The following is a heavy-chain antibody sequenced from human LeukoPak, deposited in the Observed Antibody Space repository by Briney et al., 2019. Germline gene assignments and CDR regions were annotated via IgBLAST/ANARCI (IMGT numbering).Heavy chain of an antibody. Sequence: GGSLRLSCSASGFTFNRFYLHWVRQAPGKGLEFVSHISSNGATTYYADSVKGRFTISRDNSKNTLYLQMNSLRAEDTAVYYCSVQGGYFDYWGQGTLVTVSS. D-gene: IGHD1-26*01. CDR2: ISSNGATT. V-gene: IGHV3-64*04. J-gene: IGHJ4*02. CDR3: SVQGGYFDY. CDR1: GFTFNRFY.